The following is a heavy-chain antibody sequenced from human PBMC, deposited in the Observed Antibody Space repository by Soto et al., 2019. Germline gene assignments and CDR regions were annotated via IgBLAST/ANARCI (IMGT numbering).Heavy chain of an antibody. D-gene: IGHD6-19*01. J-gene: IGHJ4*02. CDR2: ILYDGSNE. CDR1: GFTFSDYG. CDR3: ANDGYVAAVAAPHLMDY. V-gene: IGHV3-33*06. Sequence: GGSLRLSCAASGFTFSDYGMHWVRQAPGKGKEWVAVILYDGSNEYYGESVKGRFTISRDNSKNTLYLQMNSLRVEDTAVYYCANDGYVAAVAAPHLMDYWGQGILVTVSS.